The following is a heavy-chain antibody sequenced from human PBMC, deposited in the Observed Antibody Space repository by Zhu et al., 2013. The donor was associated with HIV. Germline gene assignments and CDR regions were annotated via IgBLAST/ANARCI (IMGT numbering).Heavy chain of an antibody. V-gene: IGHV1-46*01. CDR1: GYTFTNNY. Sequence: QVQLVQSGAEVKKPGASVKVSCKTSGYTFTNNYIHWVRQAPGQGLEWMGIINPSGGGTSYAQKFQGRVTMTSDTSTSTVYLDLSSLRSEDTAVYYCARDGLRARGYSYGYFDYWGQGTLVTVSS. CDR2: INPSGGGT. J-gene: IGHJ4*02. CDR3: ARDGLRARGYSYGYFDY. D-gene: IGHD5-18*01.